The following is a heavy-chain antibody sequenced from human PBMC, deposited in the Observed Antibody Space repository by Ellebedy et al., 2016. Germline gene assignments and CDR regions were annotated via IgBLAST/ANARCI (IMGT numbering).Heavy chain of an antibody. CDR2: INADSDDT. CDR3: RQGHYADY. V-gene: IGHV3-NL1*01. J-gene: IGHJ4*02. Sequence: GESLKISXAASGFCFSCYGMHWVRQAPGKGLEWVSTINADSDDTRLADSVKGRFTVSRDNPRKTVYLRMNNLRVEDTARYYCRQGHYADYWGQGTLVTVSS. CDR1: GFCFSCYG.